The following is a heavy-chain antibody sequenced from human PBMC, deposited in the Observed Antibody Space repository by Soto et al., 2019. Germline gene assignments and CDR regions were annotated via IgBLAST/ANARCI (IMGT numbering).Heavy chain of an antibody. V-gene: IGHV1-18*01. CDR2: VGTNNDNT. D-gene: IGHD3-22*01. CDR1: GYTFTAYG. J-gene: IGHJ4*02. Sequence: QVQMVQSGPEVKMPGASVKVSCKTSGYTFTAYGLAWLRQAPGQRPEWMGWVGTNNDNTNYAEKFQGRLTMTTDASTATTYKELRSLRSADTAVYYCARELNTDSSAYYSFAYWGQGTLVTVSS. CDR3: ARELNTDSSAYYSFAY.